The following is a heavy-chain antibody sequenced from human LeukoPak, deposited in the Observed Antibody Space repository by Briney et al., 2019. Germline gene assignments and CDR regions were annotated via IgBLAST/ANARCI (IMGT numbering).Heavy chain of an antibody. J-gene: IGHJ4*02. D-gene: IGHD3-3*01. Sequence: SETVSLTCTVSGGSISSGSYYWSWIRQPAGKGLEWIGRIYTSGSTNYNPSLKSRVTISVDTSKTQFSLKLSSVTAADTAVYYCARSTYYDFWSGYFDYWGQGTLVTVSS. CDR2: IYTSGST. CDR1: GGSISSGSYY. V-gene: IGHV4-61*02. CDR3: ARSTYYDFWSGYFDY.